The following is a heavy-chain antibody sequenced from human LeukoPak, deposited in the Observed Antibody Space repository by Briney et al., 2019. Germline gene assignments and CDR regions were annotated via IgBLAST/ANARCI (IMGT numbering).Heavy chain of an antibody. CDR1: GFTFDDYA. Sequence: GRSLRLSCAASGFTFDDYAMHWVRQAPGKGLEWVSGISWNSGSIGYADSVKGRFTISRDNAKNSLYLQMNSLRAEDTALYYCARGFSEDYGDYFDYWGQGTLVTVSS. CDR3: ARGFSEDYGDYFDY. D-gene: IGHD4-17*01. V-gene: IGHV3-9*01. CDR2: ISWNSGSI. J-gene: IGHJ4*02.